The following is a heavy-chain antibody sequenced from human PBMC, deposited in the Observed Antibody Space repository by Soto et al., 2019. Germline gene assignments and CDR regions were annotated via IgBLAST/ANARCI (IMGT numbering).Heavy chain of an antibody. J-gene: IGHJ4*02. CDR2: IYHSGST. D-gene: IGHD3-16*01. V-gene: IGHV4-4*02. CDR3: ARGPCGDKVHY. Sequence: SETLSLTCAVSGGSISSSNWWSWVRQPPGKGLEWIGEIYHSGSTNYNPSLKSQVAISLDTSKNHFSLTLSSVTAADTAVYYCARGPCGDKVHYWGQGALVTVSS. CDR1: GGSISSSNW.